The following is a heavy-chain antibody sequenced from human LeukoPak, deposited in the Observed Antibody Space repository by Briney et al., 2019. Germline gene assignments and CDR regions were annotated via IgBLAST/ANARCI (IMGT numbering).Heavy chain of an antibody. CDR3: ARDRWVSYMDV. D-gene: IGHD6-13*01. CDR2: IYYSGST. J-gene: IGHJ6*03. CDR1: GGSISSSSYY. Sequence: SETLSLTCTVSGGSISSSSYYWGWIRQPPGKGLEWIGSIYYSGSTYYNPSLRSRVTISVDTSKNQFSLKLSSVTAADTAVYYCARDRWVSYMDVWGKGTTVTVSS. V-gene: IGHV4-39*02.